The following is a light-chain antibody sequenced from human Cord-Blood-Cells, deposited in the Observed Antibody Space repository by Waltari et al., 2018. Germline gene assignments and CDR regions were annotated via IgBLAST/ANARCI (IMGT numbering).Light chain of an antibody. CDR3: QQRSNLLT. CDR2: DAS. J-gene: IGKJ4*01. V-gene: IGKV3-11*01. CDR1: QSVSSY. Sequence: EIVLTQSPATLSLSPGERATLSCRDSQSVSSYLAWYQQKPGQAPRLLIYDASNRATGIPARFSVSGSGTDFTLTIRSLEPEDFAVYYCQQRSNLLTFGGGTKVEIK.